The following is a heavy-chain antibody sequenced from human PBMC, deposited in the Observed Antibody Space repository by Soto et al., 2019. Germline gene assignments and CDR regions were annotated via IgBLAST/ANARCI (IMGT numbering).Heavy chain of an antibody. Sequence: ALLKVSCNLSAYTLTELNMDRARHAPGKGLEWMGGFDPEDGETIYAQKFQGRVTMTEDTSTDTAYMELSSLRSEDTAVYYCATDGRGGSSPFAYWGQGTLVTVSS. CDR2: FDPEDGET. D-gene: IGHD6-13*01. CDR3: ATDGRGGSSPFAY. CDR1: AYTLTELN. V-gene: IGHV1-24*01. J-gene: IGHJ4*02.